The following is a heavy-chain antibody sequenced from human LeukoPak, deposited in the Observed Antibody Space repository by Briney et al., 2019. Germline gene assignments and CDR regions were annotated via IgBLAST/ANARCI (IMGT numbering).Heavy chain of an antibody. Sequence: SETLSLTCTVSGGTISSSYCSWIRQPAGKGLEWIGRIYTTGSTDSTDFNPSLKSRVTMSVDTSKNQFSLKLGSVTAADTAVYYCAGFGAGSYYWGQGTLVTVSS. CDR3: AGFGAGSYY. CDR2: IYTTGSTDST. D-gene: IGHD3-10*01. V-gene: IGHV4-4*07. J-gene: IGHJ4*02. CDR1: GGTISSSY.